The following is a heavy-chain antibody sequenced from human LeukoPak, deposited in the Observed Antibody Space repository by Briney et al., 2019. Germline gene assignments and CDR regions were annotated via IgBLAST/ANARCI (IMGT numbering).Heavy chain of an antibody. CDR2: IYYSGST. CDR3: ATWGGDSSGYYPHFED. J-gene: IGHJ4*02. V-gene: IGHV4-61*01. Sequence: SQTLSLTCTVSGGSISSGSYYWSWIRQPPGKGLEWIGYIYYSGSTNYNPSLKSRVTMSVDTSKNQFSLKLSSLTAADTAVYYCATWGGDSSGYYPHFEDWGQGTLVTVSS. D-gene: IGHD3-22*01. CDR1: GGSISSGSYY.